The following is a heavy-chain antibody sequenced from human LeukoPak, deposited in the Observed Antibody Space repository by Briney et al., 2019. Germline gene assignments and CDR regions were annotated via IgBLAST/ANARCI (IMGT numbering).Heavy chain of an antibody. D-gene: IGHD2-2*01. CDR2: IYYSGST. CDR3: ARVPLVPAAIVYYYGMDV. CDR1: GGSISSYY. Sequence: SETLSLTCTVSGGSISSYYWSWIRQPPGKGLEWIGYIYYSGSTNYNPSLKSRVTISVDTSKNQFSLKLGSVTAADTAVYYCARVPLVPAAIVYYYGMDVWGQGTTVTVSS. J-gene: IGHJ6*02. V-gene: IGHV4-59*01.